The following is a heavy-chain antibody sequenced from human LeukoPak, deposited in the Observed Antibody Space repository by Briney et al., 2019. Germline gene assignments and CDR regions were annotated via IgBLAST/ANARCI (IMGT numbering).Heavy chain of an antibody. D-gene: IGHD5-12*01. CDR1: GFTLSSYS. V-gene: IGHV3-21*01. CDR2: ISSSSSYI. Sequence: GGSLRLSCAASGFTLSSYSMNWVRQAPGKGLEWVSSISSSSSYIYYADSVKGRFTISRDNAKNSLYLQMNSLRAEDTAVYYRARDFKFRRGFFDYWGQGTLVTVSS. J-gene: IGHJ4*02. CDR3: ARDFKFRRGFFDY.